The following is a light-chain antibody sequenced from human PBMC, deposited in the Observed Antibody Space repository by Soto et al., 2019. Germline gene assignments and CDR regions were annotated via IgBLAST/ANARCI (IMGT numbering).Light chain of an antibody. V-gene: IGLV2-14*01. J-gene: IGLJ1*01. Sequence: QSALTQPAYVSGSPGQSITISCTGTSSDVGGYNYVSWYQQHPGKAPKLMIYEVRNRPSGVSNRFSGSKSGNTASLTISGLQAEAEADYYCSSYTSSSTPYVFGTGTKVTVL. CDR1: SSDVGGYNY. CDR3: SSYTSSSTPYV. CDR2: EVR.